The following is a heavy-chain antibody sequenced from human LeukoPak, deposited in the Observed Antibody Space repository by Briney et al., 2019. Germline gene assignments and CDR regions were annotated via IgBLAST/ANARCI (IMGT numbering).Heavy chain of an antibody. CDR2: ISSSGGTR. Sequence: GGSLRLSCAAPRLPFTVYEMYSVRQAPGKGLEWVSYISSSGGTRYYADSVKGRFTISRDNAKNSLYLQMNSLRAEDTAVYYCATLTVASSFDYWGQGTLVTVSS. D-gene: IGHD6-19*01. J-gene: IGHJ4*02. CDR1: RLPFTVYE. V-gene: IGHV3-48*03. CDR3: ATLTVASSFDY.